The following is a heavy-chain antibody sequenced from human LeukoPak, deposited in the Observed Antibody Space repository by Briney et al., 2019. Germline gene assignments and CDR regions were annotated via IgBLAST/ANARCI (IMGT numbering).Heavy chain of an antibody. V-gene: IGHV1-69*05. Sequence: GASVKVSCKASGGTFSSYAISWVRQAPGQGLEWMGGIIPIFGTANYAQKFQGRVTITTDESTSTAYMELSSLRSDDTAVYYCARDTAPLLLGYWGQGTLVTVSS. J-gene: IGHJ4*02. CDR1: GGTFSSYA. D-gene: IGHD2-15*01. CDR3: ARDTAPLLLGY. CDR2: IIPIFGTA.